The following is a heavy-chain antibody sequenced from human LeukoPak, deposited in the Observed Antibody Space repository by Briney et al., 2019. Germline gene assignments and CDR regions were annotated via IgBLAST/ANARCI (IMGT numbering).Heavy chain of an antibody. CDR3: ARGEYCSGGSCYGYTYYYYGMDV. CDR1: GYTFTSYG. V-gene: IGHV1-18*01. D-gene: IGHD2-15*01. J-gene: IGHJ6*02. CDR2: ISAYNGNT. Sequence: ASVKVSCKASGYTFTSYGISWVRQAPGQGLEWMGWISAYNGNTNYAQKLQGRVTMTTDTSTSTAYMELRSLRSDDTDVYYCARGEYCSGGSCYGYTYYYYGMDVWGQGTTVTVSS.